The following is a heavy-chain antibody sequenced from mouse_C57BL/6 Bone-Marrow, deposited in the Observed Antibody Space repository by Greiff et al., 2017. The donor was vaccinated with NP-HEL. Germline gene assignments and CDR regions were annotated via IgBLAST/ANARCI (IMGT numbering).Heavy chain of an antibody. Sequence: EVKLVESGGGLVQPGESLKLSCESNEYEFPSHDMSWVLKTPEKRLELVAAINSDGGSTYYPDTMERRFIISRDNTKKTLYLQMSSLRSEDTALYYCARHAYYYGSSWYAMDYWGQGTSVTVSS. V-gene: IGHV5-2*01. CDR2: INSDGGST. CDR1: EYEFPSHD. CDR3: ARHAYYYGSSWYAMDY. J-gene: IGHJ4*01. D-gene: IGHD1-1*01.